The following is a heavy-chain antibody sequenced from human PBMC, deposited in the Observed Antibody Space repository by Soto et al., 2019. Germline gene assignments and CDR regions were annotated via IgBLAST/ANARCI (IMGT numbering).Heavy chain of an antibody. CDR2: IIPIFGTA. J-gene: IGHJ4*02. D-gene: IGHD3-9*01. CDR1: GGTFSSYA. V-gene: IGHV1-69*01. CDR3: ARSKGPNFDWSRFDY. Sequence: QVQLVQSGAEVQKPGSSVKVSCKVSGGTFSSYAISWVRQAPGQGLAWMGGIIPIFGTANYAQKFQGRVTITADESTSTAYMELSSLRSEDTAVYYCARSKGPNFDWSRFDYWGQGTLVTVSS.